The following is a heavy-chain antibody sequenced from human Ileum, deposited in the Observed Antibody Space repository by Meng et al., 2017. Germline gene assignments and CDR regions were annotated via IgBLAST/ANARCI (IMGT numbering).Heavy chain of an antibody. CDR3: VRGNYYGLDV. D-gene: IGHD3-16*01. V-gene: IGHV3-9*01. Sequence: SLKISCTDSGFTFDDYAMHWVRQAPGKGLEWVSGISWNSGSIAYADSVKGRITISRDNAKSSLYLQMNSQRAEDTSWYYCVRGNYYGLDVWGQGTMVTVSS. CDR1: GFTFDDYA. J-gene: IGHJ6*02. CDR2: ISWNSGSI.